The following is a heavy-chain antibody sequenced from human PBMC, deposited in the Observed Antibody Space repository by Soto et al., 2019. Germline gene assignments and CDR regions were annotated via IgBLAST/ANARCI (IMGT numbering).Heavy chain of an antibody. V-gene: IGHV3-21*01. CDR2: ISGTSVYI. Sequence: GSLRLSCVASGFTFSNYNMNWVRQAPGKGLEWVSHISGTSVYIHYADSVKGRFTTSRDNAKNSVYLQMDSLRVEDTAVYYCAREGALKPFSSWGQGALVTVS. CDR3: AREGALKPFSS. CDR1: GFTFSNYN. J-gene: IGHJ5*02.